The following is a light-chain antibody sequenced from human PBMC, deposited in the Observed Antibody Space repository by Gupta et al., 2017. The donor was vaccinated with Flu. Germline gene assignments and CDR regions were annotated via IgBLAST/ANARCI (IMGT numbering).Light chain of an antibody. CDR1: QSVSSN. CDR3: QQDNNWPYS. Sequence: IVMTPSPATLSVSPGESATLSCRASQSVSSNLAWYQQKPGQSPRLLIYGASTRATGIPARFSGSGSGTEFTLTISSLQSEDFAVYYCQQDNNWPYSFGQGTKMEIK. J-gene: IGKJ2*03. CDR2: GAS. V-gene: IGKV3-15*01.